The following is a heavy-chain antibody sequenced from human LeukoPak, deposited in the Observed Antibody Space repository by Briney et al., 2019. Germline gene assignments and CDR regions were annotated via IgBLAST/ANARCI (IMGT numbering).Heavy chain of an antibody. D-gene: IGHD2-8*01. CDR3: VKEANGFDM. CDR2: IANDGRFT. CDR1: GFTFSSHP. Sequence: GRSLRLSCAASGFTFSSHPMTWVRQAPGKGLEWVAVIANDGRFTHYADSVKGRFTISRDNSKSTLEMQMNSLRAEDTALYYCVKEANGFDMWGLGTMVTVSS. J-gene: IGHJ3*02. V-gene: IGHV3-30*04.